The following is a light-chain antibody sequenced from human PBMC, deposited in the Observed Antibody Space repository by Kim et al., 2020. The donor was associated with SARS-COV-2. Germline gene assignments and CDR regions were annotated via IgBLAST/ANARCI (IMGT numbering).Light chain of an antibody. J-gene: IGLJ2*01. CDR1: SSNVGIYNY. CDR3: SSYTSRSTV. V-gene: IGLV2-14*03. Sequence: QSALTQPASVSGSPGQSITISCTGTSSNVGIYNYVSWYQQHPGKAPKLMIYDVSNRPSGVPNRFSGSKSGNTASLTISGLQAEDEADYYCSSYTSRSTVFGGGTQLTVL. CDR2: DVS.